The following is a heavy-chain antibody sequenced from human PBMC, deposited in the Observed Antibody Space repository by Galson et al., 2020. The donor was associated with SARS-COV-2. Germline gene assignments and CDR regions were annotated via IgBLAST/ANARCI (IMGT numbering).Heavy chain of an antibody. D-gene: IGHD2-21*02. CDR3: AGVRNLYWGGDCYSA. CDR1: GGSFSDSY. CDR2: INHSGRN. Sequence: SQASETLSLTCAVYGGSFSDSYWSWIRQPPGKGLEWIGEINHSGRNTYKPSLKRRFTISLDKSKNQFSLKVNSVTAADTAMYYCAGVRNLYWGGDCYSAWGQGSLVTGSS. V-gene: IGHV4-34*01. J-gene: IGHJ5*02.